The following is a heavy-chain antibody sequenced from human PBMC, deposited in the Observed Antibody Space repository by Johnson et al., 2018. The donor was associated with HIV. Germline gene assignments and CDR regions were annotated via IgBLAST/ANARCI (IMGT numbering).Heavy chain of an antibody. Sequence: QLVESGGGVVRPGGSLRLSCATSGFTFSSYAMHWVRQAPGKGLEWVAVISYDGSNKYNVHFTKGRFTISRDNSKNSLYLQLNSLRAEDTAVYYCARQLGSDAFDIWGQGTMVTVSS. D-gene: IGHD7-27*01. CDR2: ISYDGSNK. J-gene: IGHJ3*02. V-gene: IGHV3-30-3*01. CDR3: ARQLGSDAFDI. CDR1: GFTFSSYA.